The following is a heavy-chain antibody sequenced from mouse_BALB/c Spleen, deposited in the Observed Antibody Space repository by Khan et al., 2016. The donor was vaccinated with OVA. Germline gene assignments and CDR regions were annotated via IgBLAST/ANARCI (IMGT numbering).Heavy chain of an antibody. J-gene: IGHJ3*01. V-gene: IGHV3-2*02. CDR2: ISYSGST. D-gene: IGHD2-14*01. CDR1: GDSITSDYA. CDR3: ARSRYGYAFAY. Sequence: EVQLVESGPGLVKPSQSLSLTCTVTGDSITSDYAWNWIRQFPGNKLEWMGYISYSGSTSYNPSLKSRISFTRDTSKNQFFLQLNSVTTEDTATCYGARSRYGYAFAYWGQGTLVTVSA.